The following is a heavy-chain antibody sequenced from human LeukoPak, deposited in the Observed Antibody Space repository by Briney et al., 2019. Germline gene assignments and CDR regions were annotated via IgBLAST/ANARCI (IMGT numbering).Heavy chain of an antibody. CDR3: ARIITMIRGERSGYFAS. CDR2: IYHSGST. CDR1: GYGISSDYY. J-gene: IGHJ4*02. D-gene: IGHD3-10*01. V-gene: IGHV4-38-2*01. Sequence: PSETLSLTCAVSGYGISSDYYWGWIRQSPGKGLEWMASIYHSGSTYYNPSLKNRVTISVDTSKRQLSLELISVTAADTAVYYCARIITMIRGERSGYFASWGQGTLVTVSS.